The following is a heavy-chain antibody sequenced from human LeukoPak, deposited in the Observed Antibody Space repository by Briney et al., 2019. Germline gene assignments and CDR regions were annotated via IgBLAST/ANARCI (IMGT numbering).Heavy chain of an antibody. Sequence: GGSLRLSCAASGFTFSDYGMHWVRQAPGKELERVAFIRYDASNKYYGDSVKGRFTVSRDNVKNTLYLQMNSLRTEDTAVYYCAKDFSSSSLGSWYFDLWGRGALVTVYS. V-gene: IGHV3-30*02. D-gene: IGHD6-13*01. J-gene: IGHJ2*01. CDR2: IRYDASNK. CDR1: GFTFSDYG. CDR3: AKDFSSSSLGSWYFDL.